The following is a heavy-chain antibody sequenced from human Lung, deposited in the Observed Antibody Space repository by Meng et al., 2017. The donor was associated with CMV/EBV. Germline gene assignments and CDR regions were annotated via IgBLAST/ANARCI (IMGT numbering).Heavy chain of an antibody. CDR3: ARERADYYDSSGYYYVPYYYYYGMDF. D-gene: IGHD3-22*01. Sequence: SVXVSXKASGGTFSSYAISWVRQAPGQGLEWMGGIIPILGIANYAQKFQGRVTITADKSTSTAYMELSSLRSEDTAVYYCARERADYYDSSGYYYVPYYYYYGMDFWXQGTTVTVSS. CDR1: GGTFSSYA. CDR2: IIPILGIA. J-gene: IGHJ6*02. V-gene: IGHV1-69*10.